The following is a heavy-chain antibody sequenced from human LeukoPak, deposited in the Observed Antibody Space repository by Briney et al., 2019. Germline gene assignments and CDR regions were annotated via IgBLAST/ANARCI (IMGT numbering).Heavy chain of an antibody. Sequence: SETLSLTCTVSGGSMSPYYWSWIRQPPGKGLEWIGYIYYSGSINYNPSLKSRVTISVDTSRNQFSLRLSSVTAADTAVYYCARRGVGTLDYWGQGTLVTVSS. CDR1: GGSMSPYY. CDR3: ARRGVGTLDY. J-gene: IGHJ4*02. CDR2: IYYSGSI. D-gene: IGHD2-21*02. V-gene: IGHV4-59*01.